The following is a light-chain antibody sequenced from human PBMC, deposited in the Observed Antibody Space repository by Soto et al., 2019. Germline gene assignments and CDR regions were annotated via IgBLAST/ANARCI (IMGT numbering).Light chain of an antibody. CDR3: QQFGRSSWT. V-gene: IGKV3-20*01. Sequence: EIVLTQSPGTLSLSPGERATLSCRASQSVSSSDLAWYQQKPGQAPRLLIYGASSRATGIPDRFSGSGSGTDFTLTISRLEPGDFAVYYCQQFGRSSWTFGQGTKVDIK. CDR1: QSVSSSD. CDR2: GAS. J-gene: IGKJ1*01.